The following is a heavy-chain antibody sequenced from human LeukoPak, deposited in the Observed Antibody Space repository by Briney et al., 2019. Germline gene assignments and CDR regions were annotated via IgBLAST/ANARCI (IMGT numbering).Heavy chain of an antibody. CDR3: ARHRSGSYHSTLDY. V-gene: IGHV5-51*01. Sequence: GESLKISCKGSGYSFTNYWIGWVRQMPGKGLERMGIIYPGDSDTRYSPSFQGQVTISADKSISTAYLQWSSLKASDTGIYYCARHRSGSYHSTLDYWGQGILVTVSS. D-gene: IGHD1-26*01. CDR2: IYPGDSDT. CDR1: GYSFTNYW. J-gene: IGHJ4*02.